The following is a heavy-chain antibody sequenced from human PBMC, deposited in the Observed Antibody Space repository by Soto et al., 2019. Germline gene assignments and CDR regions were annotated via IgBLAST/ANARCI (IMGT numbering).Heavy chain of an antibody. CDR1: GFTVSSNY. CDR2: IYSGGST. Sequence: PGGSLRLSCAASGFTVSSNYMSWVRQAPGKGLEWVSVIYSGGSTYYADSVKGRFTISRDNSKNTLYLQMNSLRAEDTAVYYCARDRPHYDILTGRGLDWGQGTLVTVSS. CDR3: ARDRPHYDILTGRGLD. D-gene: IGHD3-9*01. J-gene: IGHJ4*02. V-gene: IGHV3-53*01.